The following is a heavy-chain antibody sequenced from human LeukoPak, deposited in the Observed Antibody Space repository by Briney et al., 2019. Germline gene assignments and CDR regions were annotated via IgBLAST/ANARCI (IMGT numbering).Heavy chain of an antibody. CDR2: IYYSGST. CDR1: GGSISSSSYY. V-gene: IGHV4-39*01. CDR3: AICYGANEGSSDY. D-gene: IGHD4-17*01. J-gene: IGHJ4*02. Sequence: PSETLSLTCTVSGGSISSSSYYWGWIRQPPGKGLEWIGSIYYSGSTYYNPSLKSRVTISVDTSKNQFSLKLSSVTAADTAVYYCAICYGANEGSSDYWGQGTLVTVSS.